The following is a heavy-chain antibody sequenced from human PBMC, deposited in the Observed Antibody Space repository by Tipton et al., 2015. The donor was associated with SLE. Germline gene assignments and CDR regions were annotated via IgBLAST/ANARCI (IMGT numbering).Heavy chain of an antibody. V-gene: IGHV4-61*01. Sequence: TLSLTCTVSGGSVSSGSYYWSWIRQPPGKGLEWIGYIYYGGSTYYNPSLKSRVTISVDISKNQFSLKLTSVTAADTAVYYCARGGGSPSYWGQGTLVTVSS. CDR2: IYYGGST. CDR3: ARGGGSPSY. J-gene: IGHJ4*02. D-gene: IGHD2-15*01. CDR1: GGSVSSGSYY.